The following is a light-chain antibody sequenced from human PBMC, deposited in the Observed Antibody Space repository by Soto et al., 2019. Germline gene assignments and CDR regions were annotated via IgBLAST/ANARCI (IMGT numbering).Light chain of an antibody. Sequence: DIQMTQSPSSLSASVGDTITITCQATQDMSKLLNWYQQKPGKAPKLLIYDASNLETGVPSRFSGSGSGTNFIFTINNLQPEDTATYYCQQYDHIPYTFGQGTKVE. CDR3: QQYDHIPYT. V-gene: IGKV1-33*01. CDR1: QDMSKL. J-gene: IGKJ2*01. CDR2: DAS.